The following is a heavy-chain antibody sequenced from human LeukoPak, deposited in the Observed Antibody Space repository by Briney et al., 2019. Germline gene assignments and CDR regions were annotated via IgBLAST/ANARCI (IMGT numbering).Heavy chain of an antibody. CDR3: ATDTLRFRMDV. CDR1: GFTFSSYS. V-gene: IGHV3-21*01. CDR2: ISSSGTYI. Sequence: GGSLRLSCAASGFTFSSYSMNWVRQAPGKGLEWVSSISSSGTYIYYADSVKGRLTISRDNSKNSLFLQMNSLGVEDTAVYYCATDTLRFRMDVWGNGTTVTVSS. J-gene: IGHJ6*04. D-gene: IGHD3-3*01.